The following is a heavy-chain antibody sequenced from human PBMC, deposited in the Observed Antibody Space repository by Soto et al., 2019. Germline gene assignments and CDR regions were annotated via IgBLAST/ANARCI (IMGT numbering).Heavy chain of an antibody. D-gene: IGHD2-15*01. CDR2: IIPILGIA. Sequence: QVQLVQSGAEVKKPGSSVKVSCKASGGTFSSYTISWVRQAPGQGLEWMGRIIPILGIANYAQKCQGRVTITADKSTSTAYMELSSLRSEDTAVYYCATAYCSGGSCYWFDPWGQGTLVTVSS. CDR1: GGTFSSYT. CDR3: ATAYCSGGSCYWFDP. J-gene: IGHJ5*02. V-gene: IGHV1-69*02.